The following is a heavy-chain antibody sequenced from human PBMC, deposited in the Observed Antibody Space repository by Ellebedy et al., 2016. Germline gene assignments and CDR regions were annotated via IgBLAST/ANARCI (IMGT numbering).Heavy chain of an antibody. V-gene: IGHV4-39*01. CDR1: GGSISSSSYY. D-gene: IGHD5-12*01. CDR3: ARSKSGYDSLDF. J-gene: IGHJ4*02. Sequence: SETLSLTCTVSGGSISSSSYYWGWIRQPPGKGLEWIGSFYYSGSTYYNPSLKSRVTISVDTSKNQFSLKLSSVTAADTAVYYCARSKSGYDSLDFWGQGTLVTVSS. CDR2: FYYSGST.